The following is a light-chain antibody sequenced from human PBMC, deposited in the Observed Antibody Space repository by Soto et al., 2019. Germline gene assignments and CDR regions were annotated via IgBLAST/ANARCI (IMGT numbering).Light chain of an antibody. CDR3: QQRNNWPGT. J-gene: IGKJ1*01. Sequence: IVVTQSPATLSVSPGERATLSCRASHSISSSLTWYQQKPGQAPRLLIYGASTRATGIPARFSGSGSGTEFTLTISSLQPEDFAVYYCQQRNNWPGTFGQGTKVDIK. CDR2: GAS. V-gene: IGKV3D-15*01. CDR1: HSISSS.